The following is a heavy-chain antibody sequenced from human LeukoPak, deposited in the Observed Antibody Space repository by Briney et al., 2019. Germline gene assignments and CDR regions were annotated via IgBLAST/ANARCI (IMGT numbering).Heavy chain of an antibody. Sequence: SETLSLTCTVSGGSISSYYWSWIGQPPGKGLEWIGYIYTSGSTNYNPSLKSRVTISVDTSKNQFSLRLSSVTAADTALYYCAGTYYYDSSGSESFPWGQGTLVTVSS. CDR3: AGTYYYDSSGSESFP. CDR2: IYTSGST. CDR1: GGSISSYY. D-gene: IGHD3-22*01. J-gene: IGHJ5*02. V-gene: IGHV4-4*09.